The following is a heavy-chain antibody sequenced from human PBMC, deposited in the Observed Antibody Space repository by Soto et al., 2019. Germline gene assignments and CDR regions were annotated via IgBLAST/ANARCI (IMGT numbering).Heavy chain of an antibody. D-gene: IGHD4-17*01. CDR2: IYYSGST. CDR3: ARRYGPGIDY. CDR1: GGSISSYY. Sequence: SETLSLTCTVSGGSISSYYWSWIRQPPGKGLEWIGYIYYSGSTNYNPSLKSRVTISVDTSKNQFSLKLSSVTAADTAVYYCARRYGPGIDYWGQGTLGTVSS. V-gene: IGHV4-59*08. J-gene: IGHJ4*02.